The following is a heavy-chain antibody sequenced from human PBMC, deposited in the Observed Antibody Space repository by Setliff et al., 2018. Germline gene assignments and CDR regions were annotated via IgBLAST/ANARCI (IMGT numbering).Heavy chain of an antibody. CDR1: GYTLSKYY. CDR3: ARVYLAGSGWDKANALDI. J-gene: IGHJ3*02. D-gene: IGHD6-19*01. V-gene: IGHV1-46*03. CDR2: INPSGGLT. Sequence: GASVKVSCKASGYTLSKYYMHWVRQAPGQGLEWMGIINPSGGLTKYAQKFQGRVTMARETSTSTVYMELSGLRSEDTAVYYCARVYLAGSGWDKANALDIWGQGTMVTVSS.